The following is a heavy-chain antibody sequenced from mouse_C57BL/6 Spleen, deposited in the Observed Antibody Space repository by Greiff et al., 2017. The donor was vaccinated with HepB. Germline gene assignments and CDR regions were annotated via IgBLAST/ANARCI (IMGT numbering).Heavy chain of an antibody. J-gene: IGHJ1*03. Sequence: VQLQQSGPELVKPGASVKISCKASGYAFSSSWMNWVKQRPGKGLEWIGRIYPGDGDTNYNGKFKGKATLTADKSSSTAYMQLSSLTSEDSAVYLCARENDYGSKGYFDVWGTGTTGTVSS. CDR2: IYPGDGDT. CDR1: GYAFSSSW. D-gene: IGHD1-1*01. V-gene: IGHV1-82*01. CDR3: ARENDYGSKGYFDV.